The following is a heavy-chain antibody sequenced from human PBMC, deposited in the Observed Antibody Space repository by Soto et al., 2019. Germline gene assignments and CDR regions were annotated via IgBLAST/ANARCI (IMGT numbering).Heavy chain of an antibody. CDR1: GFTFSSYG. J-gene: IGHJ6*03. CDR2: IWYDGSNK. V-gene: IGHV3-33*01. Sequence: QVQLVESGGGVVQPGRSLRLSCAASGFTFSSYGMHWVRQAPGKGLEWVAVIWYDGSNKYYADSVKGRFTISRDNSKNTLYLQMNSLRAEDTAVYYCARVRRRYAFDYYYMDVWGKGTTVTVSS. D-gene: IGHD3-16*01. CDR3: ARVRRRYAFDYYYMDV.